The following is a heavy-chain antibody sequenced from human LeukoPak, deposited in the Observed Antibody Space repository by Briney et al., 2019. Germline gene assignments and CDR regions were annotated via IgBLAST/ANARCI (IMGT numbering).Heavy chain of an antibody. Sequence: PSETLSLTCTVSGGSISSGSYYWSWIRQPAGKGLEWIGRMYSSGSTNYNPPLKSRVTISVDTSKNQFSLKLSSVTAADTAVYYCARGRQQLATFYYYYYMDVWGKGTTVTVSS. J-gene: IGHJ6*03. D-gene: IGHD6-13*01. CDR2: MYSSGST. CDR1: GGSISSGSYY. CDR3: ARGRQQLATFYYYYYMDV. V-gene: IGHV4-61*02.